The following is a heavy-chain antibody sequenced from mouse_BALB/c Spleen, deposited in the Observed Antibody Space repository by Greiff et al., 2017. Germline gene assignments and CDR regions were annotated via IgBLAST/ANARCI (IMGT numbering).Heavy chain of an antibody. V-gene: IGHV5-4*02. D-gene: IGHD1-2*01. CDR2: ISDGGSYT. Sequence: EVKVVESGGGLVKPGGSLKLSCAASGFTFSDYYMYWVRQTPEKRLEWVATISDGGSYTYYPDSVKGRFTISRDNAKNNLYLQMSSLKSEDTAMYYCARDFYYGYGYWGQGTTLTVSS. CDR3: ARDFYYGYGY. J-gene: IGHJ2*01. CDR1: GFTFSDYY.